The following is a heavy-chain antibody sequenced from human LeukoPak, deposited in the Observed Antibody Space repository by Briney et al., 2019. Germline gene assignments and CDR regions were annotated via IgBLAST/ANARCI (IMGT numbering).Heavy chain of an antibody. CDR2: IYPGDSDT. CDR1: GHSFTSYW. J-gene: IGHJ3*02. CDR3: ARVGPQDGFDI. V-gene: IGHV5-51*01. Sequence: GESLQVSCQGSGHSFTSYWLGWVRQMPGKGLEWMGIIYPGDSDTRYSPSFQGQVTISADKSISTSYLQWSSLKASDTAMYYCARVGPQDGFDIWGQGTMVTVSS.